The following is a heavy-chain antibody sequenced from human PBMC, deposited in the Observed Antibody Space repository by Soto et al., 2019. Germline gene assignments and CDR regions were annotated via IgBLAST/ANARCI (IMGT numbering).Heavy chain of an antibody. V-gene: IGHV3-30-3*01. D-gene: IGHD3-16*01. J-gene: IGHJ3*02. Sequence: QVQVVESGGGVVQPGRSLRLSCAASGFTFSNYAMHWVRQAPGKGLEWVAVISHDGVNRYYADSVKGRYTISRKNSRNMLSLESNSLRLEETAGYYFARGLKFSHTDALDIWGHGTAVPVSS. CDR3: ARGLKFSHTDALDI. CDR2: ISHDGVNR. CDR1: GFTFSNYA.